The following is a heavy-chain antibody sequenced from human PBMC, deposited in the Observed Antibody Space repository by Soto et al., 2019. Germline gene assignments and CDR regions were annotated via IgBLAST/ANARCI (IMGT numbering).Heavy chain of an antibody. J-gene: IGHJ5*02. CDR1: GFTFSSYW. V-gene: IGHV3-7*01. D-gene: IGHD7-27*01. CDR2: IKQDGSEK. CDR3: ARGLGIRGNWFDP. Sequence: EVQLVESGGGLVQPGGSLRLSCAASGFTFSSYWMSWVRQAPGKGLEWVANIKQDGSEKYYVDSEKGRFTISRDNAKNSLYLQMNSLRAEDTAVYYCARGLGIRGNWFDPWGQGTLVTVSS.